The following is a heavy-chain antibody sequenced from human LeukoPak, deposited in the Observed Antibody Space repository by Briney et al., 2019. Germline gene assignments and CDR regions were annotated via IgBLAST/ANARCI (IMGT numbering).Heavy chain of an antibody. CDR2: ISYDGSNK. V-gene: IGHV3-30*04. Sequence: GGSLRLSCAASGFTFSSYAMHWVRQAPGKGLEWVALISYDGSNKYYADSVKARFIISRDNSKNTVYLQMNSLRAEDTAMYYCASTQRGDYFDYWGQGTLVTVSS. D-gene: IGHD2-15*01. CDR3: ASTQRGDYFDY. CDR1: GFTFSSYA. J-gene: IGHJ4*02.